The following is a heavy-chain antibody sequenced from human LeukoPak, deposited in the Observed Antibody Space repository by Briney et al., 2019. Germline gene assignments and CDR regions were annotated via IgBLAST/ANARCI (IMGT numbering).Heavy chain of an antibody. D-gene: IGHD2-15*01. CDR2: IYYSGST. Sequence: PSETLSLTCTVSGGSISSSNYYWGWIRQPPGKGLEWIGNIYYSGSTYYNPSLKSRVAISVDTSKNQLSLKLSSVTAADTAVYYCARLLGDCSGGSCYFFDYWGQGTLVTVPS. V-gene: IGHV4-39*01. J-gene: IGHJ4*02. CDR1: GGSISSSNYY. CDR3: ARLLGDCSGGSCYFFDY.